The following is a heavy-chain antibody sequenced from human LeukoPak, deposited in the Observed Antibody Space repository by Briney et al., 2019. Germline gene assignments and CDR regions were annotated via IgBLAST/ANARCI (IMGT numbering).Heavy chain of an antibody. V-gene: IGHV4-34*01. Sequence: SETLSLTCGVSGGSFSGYYWNWIRQPPGKGLEWIGEINHSGSTNYNPSLRSRVTISVDTSQKQFSLRLSSVTAADTAVYYCARGRYLTTGGGAAAGFLDYWGQGTLVTVSS. D-gene: IGHD6-13*01. CDR1: GGSFSGYY. CDR2: INHSGST. J-gene: IGHJ4*02. CDR3: ARGRYLTTGGGAAAGFLDY.